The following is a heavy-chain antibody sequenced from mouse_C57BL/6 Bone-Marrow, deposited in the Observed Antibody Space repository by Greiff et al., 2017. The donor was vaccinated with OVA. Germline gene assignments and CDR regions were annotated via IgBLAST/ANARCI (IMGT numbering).Heavy chain of an antibody. V-gene: IGHV1-81*01. Sequence: VKLMESGAELARPGASVKLSCKASGYTFTSYGISWVKQRTGQGLEWIGEIYPRSGNTYYNEKFKGKATLTADKSSSTAYMELRSLTSEDAAVYFCARVGLPRSNYWGQGTTLTVSS. CDR3: ARVGLPRSNY. CDR2: IYPRSGNT. J-gene: IGHJ2*01. D-gene: IGHD1-1*01. CDR1: GYTFTSYG.